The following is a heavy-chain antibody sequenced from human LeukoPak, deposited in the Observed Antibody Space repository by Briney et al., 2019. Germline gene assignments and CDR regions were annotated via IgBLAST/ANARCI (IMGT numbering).Heavy chain of an antibody. CDR3: ASHPPPGILTGKYTRGY. D-gene: IGHD3-9*01. Sequence: PGGSLRLSCAASGFTFSSYAMHWVRQAPGKGLEWVASISSSSVSIYYADSVKGRFTISRDNAENSLYLQMNSLRAEDTAMYYCASHPPPGILTGKYTRGYWGQGTLVTVSS. V-gene: IGHV3-21*06. J-gene: IGHJ4*02. CDR2: ISSSSVSI. CDR1: GFTFSSYA.